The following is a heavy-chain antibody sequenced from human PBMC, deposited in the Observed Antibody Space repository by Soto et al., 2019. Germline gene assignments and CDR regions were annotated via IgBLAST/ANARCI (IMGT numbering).Heavy chain of an antibody. V-gene: IGHV3-23*01. J-gene: IGHJ3*02. CDR1: GFTFSSYA. Sequence: EPQLLESGGGLGHPGGSLRLSCAASGFTFSSYAMSWVRQAPGKGLEWVAAISGSGVSTYYADSVRGRSTISRDNSKKTVALQMNSLTAEDTAVYYCAKFYCISTMCQAPPAKSPGAFQIWGQGTLVTLSS. D-gene: IGHD2-2*01. CDR2: ISGSGVST. CDR3: AKFYCISTMCQAPPAKSPGAFQI.